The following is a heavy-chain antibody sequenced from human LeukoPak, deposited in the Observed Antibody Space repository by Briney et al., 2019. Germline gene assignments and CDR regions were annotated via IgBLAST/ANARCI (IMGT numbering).Heavy chain of an antibody. V-gene: IGHV4-59*01. CDR3: ARLSPQLSYTGYYYYMDV. Sequence: PSETLSLTCTVSGGSISSYYWSWIRQPPGKGLEWIGYIYYSGSTNYNPSLKSRVTISVDTSKNQFSLKLSSVTAADTAVYYCARLSPQLSYTGYYYYMDVWGKGTTVTVSS. D-gene: IGHD2-2*01. CDR1: GGSISSYY. CDR2: IYYSGST. J-gene: IGHJ6*03.